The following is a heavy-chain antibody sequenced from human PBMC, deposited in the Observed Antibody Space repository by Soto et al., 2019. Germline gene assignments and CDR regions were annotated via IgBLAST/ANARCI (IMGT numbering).Heavy chain of an antibody. V-gene: IGHV3-11*01. CDR1: GFIFSDYY. Sequence: QVQLVESGGGLVKPGGSLRLSCATSGFIFSDYYMHWIRQAPGKGLEWISYISGNGRIIQYADSAKGRFTISRDNAQNSLYRQMNSLSAEDTALYFCARDFDADSRADFDYWGKGTLVTVSS. CDR2: ISGNGRII. D-gene: IGHD4-17*01. CDR3: ARDFDADSRADFDY. J-gene: IGHJ4*02.